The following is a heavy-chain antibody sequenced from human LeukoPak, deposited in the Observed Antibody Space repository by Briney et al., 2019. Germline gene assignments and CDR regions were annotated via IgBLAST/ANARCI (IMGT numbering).Heavy chain of an antibody. CDR2: IFYTGST. D-gene: IGHD3-3*01. CDR3: ARDLNFDFWSGYGY. CDR1: GGSISSYY. Sequence: PSETLSLTCIVSGGSISSYYWSWIRQPPGKGLEWIGYIFYTGSTNYNPSLKSRVTISVDTSKNQFSLKLSSVTAADTAVYYCARDLNFDFWSGYGYWGQGTLVTVSS. V-gene: IGHV4-59*01. J-gene: IGHJ4*02.